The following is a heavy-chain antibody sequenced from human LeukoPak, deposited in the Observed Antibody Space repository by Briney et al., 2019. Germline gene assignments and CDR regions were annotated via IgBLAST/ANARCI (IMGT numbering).Heavy chain of an antibody. CDR2: INPSGGST. CDR3: ARDRGSSSWLVLDWFDP. D-gene: IGHD6-13*01. J-gene: IGHJ5*02. Sequence: EASVKVSCKASGYTFTSYYMHWVRQAPGQGLEWMGIINPSGGSTSYAQKFQGRVTMTGDTSTSTVYMELSSLRSEDTAVYYCARDRGSSSWLVLDWFDPWGQGTLVTVSS. CDR1: GYTFTSYY. V-gene: IGHV1-46*01.